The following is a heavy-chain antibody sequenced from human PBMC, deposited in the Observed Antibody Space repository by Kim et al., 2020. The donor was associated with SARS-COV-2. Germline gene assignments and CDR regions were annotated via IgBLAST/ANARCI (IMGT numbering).Heavy chain of an antibody. D-gene: IGHD2-2*02. V-gene: IGHV1-46*01. J-gene: IGHJ5*02. CDR3: ARGSQLLYPVNWFDP. Sequence: QKFQGGVTMTRDTSTSTVYMELSSLRSEDTAVYYCARGSQLLYPVNWFDPWGQGTLVTVSS.